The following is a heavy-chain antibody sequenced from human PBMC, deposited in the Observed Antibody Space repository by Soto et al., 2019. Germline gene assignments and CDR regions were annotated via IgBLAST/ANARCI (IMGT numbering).Heavy chain of an antibody. J-gene: IGHJ4*02. CDR3: AKLPNCGGDCYFDY. D-gene: IGHD2-21*02. Sequence: QVQLVESGGGVVQPGRSLRLSCAVSRFTFSSYGMHWVRQAPGKGLEWVARVSFDGTTKYYADSVKGRFTISRDNSKNTLYLQMNTLRAEDTAVYYCAKLPNCGGDCYFDYWGQGTLVTVSS. V-gene: IGHV3-30*18. CDR1: RFTFSSYG. CDR2: VSFDGTTK.